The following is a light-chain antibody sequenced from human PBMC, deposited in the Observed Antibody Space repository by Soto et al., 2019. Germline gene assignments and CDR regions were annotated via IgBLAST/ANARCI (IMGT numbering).Light chain of an antibody. J-gene: IGLJ3*02. CDR1: TSNIGNNY. Sequence: QSVLTQPPSASGTPGQRVTISCSGNTSNIGNNYVYWYLQLPGTAPKLLIYSTRYRPSGVPDRFSGSKSGTSASLAISGLRSEDEGDYYCAAWDDSLSGPMFGGGTKVTVL. V-gene: IGLV1-47*02. CDR3: AAWDDSLSGPM. CDR2: STR.